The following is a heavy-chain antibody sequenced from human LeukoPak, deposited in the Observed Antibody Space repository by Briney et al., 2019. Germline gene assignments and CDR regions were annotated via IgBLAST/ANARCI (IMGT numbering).Heavy chain of an antibody. D-gene: IGHD2-21*02. J-gene: IGHJ5*02. Sequence: SVKVSCKASGGTFSSYAISWVRQAPGQGLEWMGGIIPIFGTANYAQKFQGRVTITTDESTSTAYMELSSLRSEDTAVYYCASRESADCARGWFDPWGQGTLVTVSS. CDR1: GGTFSSYA. V-gene: IGHV1-69*05. CDR2: IIPIFGTA. CDR3: ASRESADCARGWFDP.